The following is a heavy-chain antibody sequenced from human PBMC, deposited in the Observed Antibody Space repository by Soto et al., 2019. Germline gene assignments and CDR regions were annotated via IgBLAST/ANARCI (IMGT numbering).Heavy chain of an antibody. Sequence: PGGSVRLACAASGFAFNRSAMGWARQAPGKGLEWVSSVGGSGGSTFYADSVKGRFTISRDNSKNTLYLQMNSLRAEDTVVYYYLNIRRAPTSNRNPWGPLSRVTFS. CDR3: LNIRRAPTSNRNP. CDR2: VGGSGGST. V-gene: IGHV3-23*01. D-gene: IGHD1-26*01. J-gene: IGHJ5*02. CDR1: GFAFNRSA.